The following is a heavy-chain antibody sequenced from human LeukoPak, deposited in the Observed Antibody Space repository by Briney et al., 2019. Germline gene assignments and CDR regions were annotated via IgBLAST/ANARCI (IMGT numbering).Heavy chain of an antibody. D-gene: IGHD1-26*01. V-gene: IGHV1-69*04. J-gene: IGHJ4*02. Sequence: ASVKVSCKASGGTFSSYTISWVRQAPGQGLEWMGRIIPTLGIANYAQKFQGRVTITADKSTSTAYVELSSLRSEDTAVYYCARDRGEKFIVGATSLDYWGQGTLVTVSS. CDR2: IIPTLGIA. CDR3: ARDRGEKFIVGATSLDY. CDR1: GGTFSSYT.